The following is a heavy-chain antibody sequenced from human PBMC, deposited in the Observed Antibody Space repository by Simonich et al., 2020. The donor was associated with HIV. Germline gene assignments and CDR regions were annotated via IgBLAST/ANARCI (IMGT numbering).Heavy chain of an antibody. CDR3: AGGVWFVY. D-gene: IGHD3-10*01. V-gene: IGHV3-74*01. CDR2: INSDGSRT. CDR1: GFTFSNDW. J-gene: IGHJ4*02. Sequence: EVQLVEYGGGLVQPGGSLSLSCAASGFTFSNDWMYWGRQAPGKGLVVVSRINSDGSRTNYADSMKGRFTISRDNAKNTLYLQMNNLRDEDTAMYYCAGGVWFVYWGQGTLVTVSS.